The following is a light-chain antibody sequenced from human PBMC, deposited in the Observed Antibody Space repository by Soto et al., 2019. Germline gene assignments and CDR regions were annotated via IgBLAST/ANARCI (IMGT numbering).Light chain of an antibody. V-gene: IGKV3-20*01. CDR2: GAS. Sequence: EVVLTQSPGTLSLSPGDRATLSCMASQSVRYRYVAWYQQKPGQDPRLLIYGASSRATGIPDRFSGSGSGTDFTLTISRLEPADCALYYFQQYGSSTFTFGPGTTVDIK. CDR1: QSVRYRY. J-gene: IGKJ3*01. CDR3: QQYGSSTFT.